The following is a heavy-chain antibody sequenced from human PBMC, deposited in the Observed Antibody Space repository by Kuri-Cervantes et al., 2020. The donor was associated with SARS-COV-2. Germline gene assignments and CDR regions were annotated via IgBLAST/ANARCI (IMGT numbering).Heavy chain of an antibody. CDR3: ARDLYGVLYYFDH. V-gene: IGHV3-30*04. CDR2: ISYDGSNK. J-gene: IGHJ4*02. Sequence: GESLKISCAASGFTFSSYAVHWVRQAPGKGLEWVAVISYDGSNKYYADSVKGRFTISRDNSKNTLYLQMNSLRAEDTAVYYCARDLYGVLYYFDHWGQGTLVTVSS. CDR1: GFTFSSYA. D-gene: IGHD4-17*01.